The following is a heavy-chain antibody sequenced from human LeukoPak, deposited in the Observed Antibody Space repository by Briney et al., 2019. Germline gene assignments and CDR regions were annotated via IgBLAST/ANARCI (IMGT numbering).Heavy chain of an antibody. CDR2: INPNSGGT. CDR3: ARRCTSCSDFDY. V-gene: IGHV1-2*02. Sequence: ASVKVSCKASGYTFTGYYMHWVRQAPGQGLEWMGWINPNSGGTNYAQKLQGRVTMTRDTSISTAYMELSRLRSDDAAVYYCARRCTSCSDFDYWGEGALVTVSS. CDR1: GYTFTGYY. D-gene: IGHD2-2*01. J-gene: IGHJ4*02.